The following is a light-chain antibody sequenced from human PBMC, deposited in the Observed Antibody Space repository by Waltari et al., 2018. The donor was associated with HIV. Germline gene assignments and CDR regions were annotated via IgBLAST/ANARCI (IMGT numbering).Light chain of an antibody. CDR2: KDT. V-gene: IGLV3-25*03. CDR1: ELPDQY. CDR3: ESPDRTGTLAV. J-gene: IGLJ3*02. Sequence: YELTQPPSVSVSPGQTARIICSGDELPDQYAHRYQQRPGQAPVLVIYKDTERPSGIHERFSGPSSWTTATLTINRVQEEDEGDYYCESPDRTGTLAVFGGGPKRTVL.